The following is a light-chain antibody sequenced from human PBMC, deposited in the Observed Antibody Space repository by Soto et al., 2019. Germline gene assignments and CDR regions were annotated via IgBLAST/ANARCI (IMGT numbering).Light chain of an antibody. CDR3: HSYDSSLSAAV. V-gene: IGLV1-40*01. J-gene: IGLJ3*02. Sequence: QSVLTQPPSVSGAPGQKVIISCTGSTSNIGAGYDVHWYQQLPGTAPKLLIYSNSNRPSGVPDRLSGSKSGTSASLAITGLHLEDEADYYCHSYDSSLSAAVFGGGTKLTVL. CDR1: TSNIGAGYD. CDR2: SNS.